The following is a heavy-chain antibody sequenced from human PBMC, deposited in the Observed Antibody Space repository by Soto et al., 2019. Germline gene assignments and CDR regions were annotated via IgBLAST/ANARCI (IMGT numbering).Heavy chain of an antibody. CDR2: ISGSGGST. D-gene: IGHD3-22*01. CDR1: GFTFSSYA. J-gene: IGHJ4*02. Sequence: PGGSLRLSCAASGFTFSSYAMSWVRQAPGKGLEWVSAISGSGGSTYYADSVKGRFTISRDNSKNTLYLQMNSLRAEDTAVYYCAKVLNQYEISGYFLNVYYFDYCGQGPLVTVSS. V-gene: IGHV3-23*01. CDR3: AKVLNQYEISGYFLNVYYFDY.